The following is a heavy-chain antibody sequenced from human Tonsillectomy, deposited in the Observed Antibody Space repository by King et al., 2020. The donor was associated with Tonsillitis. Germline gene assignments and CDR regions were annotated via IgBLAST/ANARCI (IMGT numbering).Heavy chain of an antibody. CDR1: GFTFSSYS. Sequence: VQLVESGGGLVKPGGSLRLSCAASGFTFSSYSMNWVRQAPGKGLEWVSSISSSSSYIYYADSVKGRFTISRDNAKNSLYLQMNSLRAEDTAVYYCARTLSSSWYSSNAFDIWGQGTMVTVSS. V-gene: IGHV3-21*01. CDR3: ARTLSSSWYSSNAFDI. CDR2: ISSSSSYI. D-gene: IGHD6-13*01. J-gene: IGHJ3*02.